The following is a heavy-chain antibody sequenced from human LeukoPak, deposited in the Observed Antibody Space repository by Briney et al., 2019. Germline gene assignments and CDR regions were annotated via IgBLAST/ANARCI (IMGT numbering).Heavy chain of an antibody. CDR3: ARDQEGFDY. Sequence: GASVKVSCKASGYTFTSYGISWVRQAPGQGLEWMGWISAYNGNTNYAQKLQGRVTMTKDTSTSTAYMELSGLRSEDTAVYYCARDQEGFDYWGQGTLVTVSS. CDR1: GYTFTSYG. V-gene: IGHV1-18*01. CDR2: ISAYNGNT. J-gene: IGHJ4*02.